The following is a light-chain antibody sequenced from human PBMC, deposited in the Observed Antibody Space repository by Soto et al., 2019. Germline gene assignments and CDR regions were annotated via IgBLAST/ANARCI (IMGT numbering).Light chain of an antibody. CDR3: SSYAGSSTLYV. CDR1: SNDVGDYNY. V-gene: IGLV2-8*01. CDR2: EVS. J-gene: IGLJ1*01. Sequence: QSALTQPPSASGAPGQSGTISCTGTSNDVGDYNYVSWYQQHPGKAPKLMIYEVSKRPSGVPGRFSGSKSGNTASLTVSGLQAEDEADYYCSSYAGSSTLYVFGTGTKVTVL.